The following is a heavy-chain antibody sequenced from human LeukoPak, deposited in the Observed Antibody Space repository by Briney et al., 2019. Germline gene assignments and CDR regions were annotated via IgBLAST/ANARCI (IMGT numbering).Heavy chain of an antibody. CDR3: ARAPLRYYYGSGSRTGRDY. V-gene: IGHV4-34*01. J-gene: IGHJ4*02. CDR1: GGSFSGYY. Sequence: PSETLSLTCAVYGGSFSGYYWSWIRQPPGKGLEWIGEINHSGSTNYNPSLKSRVTISVDTSKNQFSLKLSSVTAADTAVYYCARAPLRYYYGSGSRTGRDYWGQGTLVTVSS. CDR2: INHSGST. D-gene: IGHD3-10*01.